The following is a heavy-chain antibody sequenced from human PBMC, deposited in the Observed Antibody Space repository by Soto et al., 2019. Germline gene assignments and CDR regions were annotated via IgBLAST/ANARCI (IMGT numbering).Heavy chain of an antibody. V-gene: IGHV6-1*01. J-gene: IGHJ5*02. CDR3: ARDFPALGNWLHP. Sequence: QTLSLTCVISGDTVSSSGAAWNWIRQSPSRGLEWLGRTYYRSRWYSDYAESVRSRITIDADTSENHFSLHFNSVTPDDTAVYYCARDFPALGNWLHPWGQGTPVTVSS. D-gene: IGHD7-27*01. CDR1: GDTVSSSGAA. CDR2: TYYRSRWYS.